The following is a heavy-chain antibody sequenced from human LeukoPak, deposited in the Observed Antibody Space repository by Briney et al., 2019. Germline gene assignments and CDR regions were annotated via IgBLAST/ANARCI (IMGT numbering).Heavy chain of an antibody. V-gene: IGHV1-46*01. D-gene: IGHD1-26*01. Sequence: ASVRVSCKASGYTFTSYYMHWVRQAPGQGLEWMGIINPSGGSTSYAQKFQGRVTMTRDTSTSTVYMELSSLRSEDTAVYYCARALGSGNAFDIWGQGTMVTVSS. CDR1: GYTFTSYY. CDR3: ARALGSGNAFDI. J-gene: IGHJ3*02. CDR2: INPSGGST.